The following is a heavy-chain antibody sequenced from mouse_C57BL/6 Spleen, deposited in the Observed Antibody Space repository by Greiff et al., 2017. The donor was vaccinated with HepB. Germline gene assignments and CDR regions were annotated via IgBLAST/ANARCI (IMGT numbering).Heavy chain of an antibody. CDR3: ARSGGTVVAPYAMDD. CDR2: IYPGDGDT. V-gene: IGHV1-82*01. D-gene: IGHD1-1*01. CDR1: GYAFSSSW. Sequence: QVQLQQSGPELVKPGASVKISCKASGYAFSSSWMNWVKQRPGKGLEWIGRIYPGDGDTNYNGKFKGKATLTADKSSSTAYMQLSSLTSEDSAVYFCARSGGTVVAPYAMDDWGQGTSVTVSS. J-gene: IGHJ4*01.